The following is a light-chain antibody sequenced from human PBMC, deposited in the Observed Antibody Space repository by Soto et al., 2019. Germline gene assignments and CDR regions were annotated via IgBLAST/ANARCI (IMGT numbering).Light chain of an antibody. CDR2: DVS. Sequence: QSVLTQPASVSGSPGQSIAISCTGTSSDVGGHDYVSWYQQHPGKAPKLMIYDVSNRPSGVSSRSSGSKSGNTASLTISGLQAEDEADYYCNSYTSSSTYVFGTGTRSPS. CDR1: SSDVGGHDY. CDR3: NSYTSSSTYV. V-gene: IGLV2-14*01. J-gene: IGLJ1*01.